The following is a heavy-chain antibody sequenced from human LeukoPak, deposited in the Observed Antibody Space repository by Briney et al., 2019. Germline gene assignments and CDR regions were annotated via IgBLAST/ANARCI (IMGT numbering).Heavy chain of an antibody. CDR1: GFTFSSYW. D-gene: IGHD4/OR15-4a*01. CDR2: IKQDESEK. J-gene: IGHJ4*02. Sequence: PGGSLRLSCAASGFTFSSYWMAWVRQAPGRGLEWVAKIKQDESEKYYVDSVKGRFTISRDNVKNSLSLQMNTLRAEDSAIYYCARDSLGALDFWGQGTLVTVSS. CDR3: ARDSLGALDF. V-gene: IGHV3-7*03.